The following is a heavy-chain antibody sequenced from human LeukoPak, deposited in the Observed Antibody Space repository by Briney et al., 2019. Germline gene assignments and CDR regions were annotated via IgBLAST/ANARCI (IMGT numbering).Heavy chain of an antibody. D-gene: IGHD3-22*01. CDR3: AKGLYYYDSSGSIDY. Sequence: GGSLRLSCAASGFTFSSYWMHWVRQAPGKGLVWVSRINSDGSSTSYADSVKGRFTISRDNSKNTLYLQMNSLRAEDTAVYYCAKGLYYYDSSGSIDYWGQGTLVTVSS. V-gene: IGHV3-74*01. CDR1: GFTFSSYW. J-gene: IGHJ4*02. CDR2: INSDGSST.